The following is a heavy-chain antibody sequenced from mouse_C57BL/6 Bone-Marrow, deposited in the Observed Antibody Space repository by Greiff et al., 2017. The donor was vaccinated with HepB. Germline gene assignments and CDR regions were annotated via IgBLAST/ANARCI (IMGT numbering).Heavy chain of an antibody. J-gene: IGHJ4*01. D-gene: IGHD1-1*01. CDR2: IDPETGGT. CDR1: GYTFTDYE. Sequence: QVQLQQSGAELVRPGASVTLSCKASGYTFTDYEMHWVKQTPVHGLEWIGAIDPETGGTAYNQKFKGKAILTADKSSSTAYMELRSLTSEDSAVYYCTRWGLLRYLYYAMDYWGQGTSVTVSS. V-gene: IGHV1-15*01. CDR3: TRWGLLRYLYYAMDY.